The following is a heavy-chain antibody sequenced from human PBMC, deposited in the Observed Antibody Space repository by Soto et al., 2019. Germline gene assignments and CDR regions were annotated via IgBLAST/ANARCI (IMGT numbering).Heavy chain of an antibody. V-gene: IGHV3-23*01. CDR1: GFTFSDSA. Sequence: EVQLLASGGGLVQPGGSLRLSCEASGFTFSDSALTWVRQTPRKGLEWVSSINGRGGGTYYADSVKGRFTISRDNSKNLVFLQMNSLGVEDAAIYYCTKNPRPICGGDCYAEYWGQGTLVTVSP. CDR3: TKNPRPICGGDCYAEY. J-gene: IGHJ4*02. CDR2: INGRGGGT. D-gene: IGHD2-21*02.